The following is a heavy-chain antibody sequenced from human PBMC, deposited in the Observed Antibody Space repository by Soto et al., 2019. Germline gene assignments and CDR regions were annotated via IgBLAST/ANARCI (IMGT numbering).Heavy chain of an antibody. CDR1: GGSISSVGYY. D-gene: IGHD3-10*01. J-gene: IGHJ5*02. CDR3: ARDSIGDPQIRFDP. CDR2: IYYSGST. V-gene: IGHV4-31*03. Sequence: SQTLSLTCTVSGGSISSVGYYWSWIRQHPGKGLEWIGYIYYSGSTYYNPSLKSRVTISVDTSKNQFSLKLSSVTAADTAVYYCARDSIGDPQIRFDPWGQGTLVTVSS.